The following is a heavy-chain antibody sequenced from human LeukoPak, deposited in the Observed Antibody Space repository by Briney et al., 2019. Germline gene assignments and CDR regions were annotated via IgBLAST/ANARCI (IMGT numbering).Heavy chain of an antibody. D-gene: IGHD2-15*01. CDR2: IYYIGST. CDR1: GGSISSYY. J-gene: IGHJ5*02. Sequence: PSETLSLTCTVSGGSISSYYWSWIRQPPGKGLEWIGYIYYIGSTDYNPSLNSRVTISYTSKNQFSLKLNSVTAADTAVYYCARVDGSCSGGSCPSGNWFDPWGQGTLVTVSS. CDR3: ARVDGSCSGGSCPSGNWFDP. V-gene: IGHV4-59*08.